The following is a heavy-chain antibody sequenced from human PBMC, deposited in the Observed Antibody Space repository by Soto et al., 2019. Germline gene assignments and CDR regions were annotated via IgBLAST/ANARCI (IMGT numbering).Heavy chain of an antibody. CDR2: ISGSGGST. V-gene: IGHV3-23*01. Sequence: EVQLLESGGGLVQPGGSLRLSCAASGITFSSYAMSWVRQAPGQGLEWVSAISGSGGSTYYADSVKGRFTISRDNSKNTLYLQMNSLRAEDTAVYDFAKGPIAVAGIDYWGKGTLVTVSS. CDR1: GITFSSYA. J-gene: IGHJ4*02. CDR3: AKGPIAVAGIDY. D-gene: IGHD6-19*01.